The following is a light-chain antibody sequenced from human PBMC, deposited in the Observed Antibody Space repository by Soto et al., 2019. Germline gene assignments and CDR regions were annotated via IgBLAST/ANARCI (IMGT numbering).Light chain of an antibody. CDR2: EVS. V-gene: IGLV2-8*01. CDR1: SSDVGSYKF. CDR3: SSYAGNYNLV. Sequence: QSALTQPPSASGSPGQSVTISCTGTSSDVGSYKFVSWYQQHPGKAPKLMMYEVSKRPSGVPDRFSGSKSGNTASLTVSGLQAEDEADYFCSSYAGNYNLVFGGGPKLTVL. J-gene: IGLJ2*01.